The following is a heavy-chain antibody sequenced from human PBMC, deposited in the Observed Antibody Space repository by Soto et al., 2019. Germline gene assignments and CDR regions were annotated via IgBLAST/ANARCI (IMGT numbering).Heavy chain of an antibody. CDR2: FDPEDGET. V-gene: IGHV1-24*01. D-gene: IGHD2-15*01. Sequence: ASVKVSCKVSGYTLTELSMHWVRRAPGKGLEWMGGFDPEDGETIYAQKFQGRVTMTEDTSTDTAYMELSSLRSEDTAVYYCATVILGQAGVVVAATGAFDIWGQGTMVTVSS. CDR3: ATVILGQAGVVVAATGAFDI. J-gene: IGHJ3*02. CDR1: GYTLTELS.